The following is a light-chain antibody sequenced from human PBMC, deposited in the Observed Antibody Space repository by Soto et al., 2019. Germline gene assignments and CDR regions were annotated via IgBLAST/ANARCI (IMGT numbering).Light chain of an antibody. Sequence: QSALTQPRSVSGSPGQSVAISCTGTSSDVGSYDLVSWYQQHPGKAPKLMIHEDSKRPSGVSNRFSGSKSGNTASLTISGLQAEDEADYYCCSYAGSNTYVFGTGTKVTVL. V-gene: IGLV2-23*01. CDR3: CSYAGSNTYV. J-gene: IGLJ1*01. CDR1: SSDVGSYDL. CDR2: EDS.